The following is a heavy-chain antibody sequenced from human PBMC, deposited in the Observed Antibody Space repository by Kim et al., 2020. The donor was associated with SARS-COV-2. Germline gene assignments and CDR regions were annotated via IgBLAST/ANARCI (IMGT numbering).Heavy chain of an antibody. Sequence: YADSVKGRFTISRDNAKITPYLQINSQGAEDTAVYYCANARRDGYNYVAYWGQGTLVTVSS. V-gene: IGHV3-23*01. J-gene: IGHJ4*02. CDR3: ANARRDGYNYVAY. D-gene: IGHD5-12*01.